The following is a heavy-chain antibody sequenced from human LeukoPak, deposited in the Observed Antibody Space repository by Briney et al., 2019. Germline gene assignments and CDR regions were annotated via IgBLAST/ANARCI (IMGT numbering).Heavy chain of an antibody. J-gene: IGHJ3*02. CDR1: GGTFSSYA. Sequence: SVKVSCKASGGTFSSYAISWVRQAPGQGLEWMGGIIPIFGTANCAQKFQGRVTITADESTSTAYMELSSLRSEDTAVYYCAREIPLMTTVTTGAFDIWGQGTMVTVSS. CDR3: AREIPLMTTVTTGAFDI. D-gene: IGHD4-17*01. V-gene: IGHV1-69*13. CDR2: IIPIFGTA.